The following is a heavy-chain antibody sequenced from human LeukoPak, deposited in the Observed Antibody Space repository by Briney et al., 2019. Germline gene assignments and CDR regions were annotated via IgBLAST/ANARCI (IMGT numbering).Heavy chain of an antibody. CDR1: GFTFSTYN. CDR3: ARDRCSGGSCYLDY. Sequence: PGGSLRLSCAASGFTFSTYNMNWVRQAPGKGLEWVSYIDSSNSPIYYADSVKGRFTISRDNGKNSLYLQMNSLRDEDTAVYYCARDRCSGGSCYLDYWGQGTLVTVSS. CDR2: IDSSNSPI. J-gene: IGHJ4*02. V-gene: IGHV3-48*02. D-gene: IGHD2-15*01.